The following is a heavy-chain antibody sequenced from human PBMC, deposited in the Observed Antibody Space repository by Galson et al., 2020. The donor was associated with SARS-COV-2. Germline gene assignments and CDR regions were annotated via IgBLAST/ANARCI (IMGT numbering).Heavy chain of an antibody. V-gene: IGHV4-31*03. Sequence: SETLSLTCTVSDGPISSGGYYWSWIRQHPGKGLEWIGYIYYSGSTYYNPYLKSRVTISVDTSKNQFSLKLSSVTAADTAVYYCARVDYDILTGYSPGGMDVWGQGTTVTVSS. CDR1: DGPISSGGYY. J-gene: IGHJ6*02. CDR3: ARVDYDILTGYSPGGMDV. D-gene: IGHD3-9*01. CDR2: IYYSGST.